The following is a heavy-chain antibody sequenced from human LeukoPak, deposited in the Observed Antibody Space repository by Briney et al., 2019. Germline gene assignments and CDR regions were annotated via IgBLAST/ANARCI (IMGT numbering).Heavy chain of an antibody. J-gene: IGHJ6*02. CDR1: GGTFSSYA. Sequence: ASVKVSCKASGGTFSSYAISWVRQAPGQGLEWMGGIIPIFGTANYAQKFQGRVTITADESTSTVYMELSSLRSDDTAVYYCARAMFDSGSSTANSGYYYYGMDVWGQGTTATVSS. CDR3: ARAMFDSGSSTANSGYYYYGMDV. CDR2: IIPIFGTA. D-gene: IGHD3-10*01. V-gene: IGHV1-69*13.